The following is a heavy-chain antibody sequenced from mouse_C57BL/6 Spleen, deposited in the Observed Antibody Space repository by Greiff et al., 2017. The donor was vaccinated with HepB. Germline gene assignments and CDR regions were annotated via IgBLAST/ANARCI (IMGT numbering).Heavy chain of an antibody. Sequence: EVHLVESGGGLVKPGGSLKLSCAASGFTFSAYGMHWVRQAPEKGLEWVAYISSGSSTIYYADTVKGRFTIARDNAKNTLFLQMTSLRSEDTAMYYCAAGDWYFDVWGTGTTVTVSS. CDR3: AAGDWYFDV. J-gene: IGHJ1*03. D-gene: IGHD1-1*02. V-gene: IGHV5-17*01. CDR2: ISSGSSTI. CDR1: GFTFSAYG.